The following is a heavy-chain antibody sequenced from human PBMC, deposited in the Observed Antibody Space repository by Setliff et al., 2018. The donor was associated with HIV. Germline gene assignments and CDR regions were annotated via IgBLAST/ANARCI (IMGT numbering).Heavy chain of an antibody. D-gene: IGHD6-19*01. J-gene: IGHJ4*02. CDR3: WSGYTSGR. V-gene: IGHV3-7*01. CDR2: ISNDGGRE. CDR1: GFTFTNYW. Sequence: PGGSLRLSCAASGFTFTNYWMAWIRQAPGRGLEWAATISNDGGREYYVDSVKGRFTISRDNAKSSLYLQMDSLRVEDTSVYYCWSGYTSGRWGQGALVTVSS.